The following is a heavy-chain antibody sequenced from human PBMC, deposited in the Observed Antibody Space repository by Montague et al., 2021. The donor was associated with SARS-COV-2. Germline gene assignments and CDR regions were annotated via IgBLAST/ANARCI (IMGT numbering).Heavy chain of an antibody. V-gene: IGHV4-39*01. D-gene: IGHD4-17*01. CDR3: ARLLNYRDYGGDDY. J-gene: IGHJ4*02. CDR2: IYYSGGT. Sequence: SETLSLTCSVSGGSISSSSYLWGWIRQPPGKGLEWIGSIYYSGGTYSNSSLKSRVTISVDTSKNQFSLKLSSVTAADTAVYYCARLLNYRDYGGDDYWGQGTLVTVSS. CDR1: GGSISSSSYL.